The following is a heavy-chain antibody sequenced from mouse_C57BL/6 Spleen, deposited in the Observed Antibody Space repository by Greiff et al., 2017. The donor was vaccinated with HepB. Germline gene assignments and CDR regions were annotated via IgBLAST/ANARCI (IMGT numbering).Heavy chain of an antibody. J-gene: IGHJ2*01. D-gene: IGHD1-1*01. V-gene: IGHV1-55*01. CDR3: ARGATVVATGYLDY. CDR2: IYPGSGST. CDR1: GYTFTSYW. Sequence: VQLQQSGAELVKPGASVKMSCKASGYTFTSYWITWVKQRPGQGLEWIGDIYPGSGSTNYNEKLKSKATLTVDTSSSTAYMQLSSLTSEDSAVYYCARGATVVATGYLDYWGQGTTLTVSS.